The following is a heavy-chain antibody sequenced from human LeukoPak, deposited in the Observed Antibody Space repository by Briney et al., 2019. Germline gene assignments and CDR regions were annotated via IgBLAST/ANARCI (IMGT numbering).Heavy chain of an antibody. J-gene: IGHJ4*02. CDR3: ARFDNDFDY. V-gene: IGHV3-30-3*01. D-gene: IGHD3-16*01. CDR2: ISYDGSNK. CDR1: GFTFSSYA. Sequence: GGSLRLSCAASGFTFSSYAMHWVRQAPGKGLEWVAVISYDGSNKYYADSVKGRFTISRDNSKNTLYLQMYSLRAEDTAVYYCARFDNDFDYWGQGTLVTVSS.